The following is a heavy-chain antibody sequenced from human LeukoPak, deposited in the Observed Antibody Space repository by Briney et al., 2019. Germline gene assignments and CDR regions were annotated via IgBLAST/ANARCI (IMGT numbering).Heavy chain of an antibody. CDR3: ARGAVSTTSYNWFDP. CDR2: IYTSGST. Sequence: SETLSLTCTVSGGSISTYHWSWIRQPAGKGLEWIGHIYTSGSTNYNPSLESRVAVSVDMSKNQFSLKLNSVTAADTAVYYCARGAVSTTSYNWFDPWGQGTLVTVSS. D-gene: IGHD2-2*01. CDR1: GGSISTYH. V-gene: IGHV4-4*07. J-gene: IGHJ5*02.